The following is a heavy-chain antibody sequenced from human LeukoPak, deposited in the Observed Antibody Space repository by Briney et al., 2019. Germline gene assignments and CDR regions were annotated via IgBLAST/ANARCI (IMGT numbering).Heavy chain of an antibody. D-gene: IGHD2-15*01. Sequence: TGGSLRLSXAASGFTFDDYGMSWVGQAPGKGLEWVSGTNWNGGSTGYADSVKGRFTISRDNAKNSLYLQMNSLRAEDTALYYCARREKSCSGGSCSDYWGQGTLVTVSS. CDR3: ARREKSCSGGSCSDY. V-gene: IGHV3-20*04. CDR2: TNWNGGST. CDR1: GFTFDDYG. J-gene: IGHJ4*02.